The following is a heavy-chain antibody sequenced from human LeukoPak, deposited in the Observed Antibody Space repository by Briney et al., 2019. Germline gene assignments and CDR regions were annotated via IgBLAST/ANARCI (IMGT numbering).Heavy chain of an antibody. Sequence: GGSLRLSCAASGFTFSNYAMSWVRQAPGKGLEWVSAISGSGTGTYYADSVKGRFTISRDNSKNTLYLQMDSLRAEDTAVYYCAKVQGFTFDYWGQGTLVTVSS. CDR1: GFTFSNYA. CDR3: AKVQGFTFDY. J-gene: IGHJ4*02. V-gene: IGHV3-23*01. CDR2: ISGSGTGT.